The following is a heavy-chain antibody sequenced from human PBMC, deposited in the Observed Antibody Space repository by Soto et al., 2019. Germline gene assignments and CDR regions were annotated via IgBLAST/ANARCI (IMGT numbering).Heavy chain of an antibody. V-gene: IGHV4-61*01. J-gene: IGHJ4*02. CDR3: ARGFSHLTIFSPRRVYYFDY. CDR2: IYYSGST. Sequence: PSETLSLTCTVSGDSISSYNYYWGWIRQPPGKGLEWIGYIYYSGSTNYNPSLKSRVTISVDTSKNQFSLKLSSVTAADTAVYYCARGFSHLTIFSPRRVYYFDYWGQGTLVTVSS. D-gene: IGHD3-3*01. CDR1: GDSISSYNYY.